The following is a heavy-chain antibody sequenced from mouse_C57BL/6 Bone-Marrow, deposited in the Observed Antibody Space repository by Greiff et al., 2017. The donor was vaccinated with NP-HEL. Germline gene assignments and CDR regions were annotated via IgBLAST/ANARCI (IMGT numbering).Heavy chain of an antibody. J-gene: IGHJ4*01. CDR1: GFTFSDFY. CDR2: SRNKANDYTT. V-gene: IGHV7-1*01. Sequence: DVKLVESGGGLVQSGRSLRLSCATSGFTFSDFYMEWVRQAPGKGLEWIAASRNKANDYTTEYSASVKGRFIVSRDTSKSILYLQINALTAEDTAIYYCSRAIYPYAMDYWGQGTSVTVSS. CDR3: SRAIYPYAMDY. D-gene: IGHD2-1*01.